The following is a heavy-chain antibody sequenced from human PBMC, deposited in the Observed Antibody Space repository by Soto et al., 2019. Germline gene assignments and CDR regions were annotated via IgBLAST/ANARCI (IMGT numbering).Heavy chain of an antibody. CDR3: ARDRYQLPHNWFDP. CDR1: GGSICSYY. Sequence: SDTLSLICTVSGGSICSYYWSWIRQPAGRGLEWIGRIYTSGSTNYNHSLKRRVTRSVDTSKNQFSLKLSSVTAADTAVYYCARDRYQLPHNWFDPWGQGTLVTVSS. V-gene: IGHV4-4*07. CDR2: IYTSGST. J-gene: IGHJ5*02. D-gene: IGHD2-2*01.